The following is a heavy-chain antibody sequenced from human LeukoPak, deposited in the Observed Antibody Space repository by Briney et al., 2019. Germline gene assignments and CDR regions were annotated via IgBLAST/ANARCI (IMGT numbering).Heavy chain of an antibody. Sequence: SETLSLTCTVSGGSISSGGYYWSWIRQHPGKGLERIAYIYYSGSTYYNPSLKSRVTISVDTSKNQFSLKLSSVTAADTAVYYCARASAVPNWFDPWGQGTLVTVSS. CDR3: ARASAVPNWFDP. CDR2: IYYSGST. CDR1: GGSISSGGYY. D-gene: IGHD2-2*01. J-gene: IGHJ5*02. V-gene: IGHV4-31*03.